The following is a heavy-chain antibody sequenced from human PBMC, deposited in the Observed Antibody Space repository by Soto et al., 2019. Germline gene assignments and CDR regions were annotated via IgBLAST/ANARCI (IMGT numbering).Heavy chain of an antibody. V-gene: IGHV3-30*18. CDR2: ISYDGSNK. J-gene: IGHJ4*02. CDR1: GFTFSSYG. D-gene: IGHD3-16*02. CDR3: AKAKFGWRELSSGFDY. Sequence: TGGSLRLSCAASGFTFSSYGMHWVRQAPGKGLEWVAVISYDGSNKYYADSVKGRFTISRDNSKNTLYLQMNSLRAEDTAVYYCAKAKFGWRELSSGFDYWGQGTLVTVSS.